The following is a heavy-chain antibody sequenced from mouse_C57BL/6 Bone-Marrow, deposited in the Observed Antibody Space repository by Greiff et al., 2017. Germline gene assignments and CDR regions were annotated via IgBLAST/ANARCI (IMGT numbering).Heavy chain of an antibody. Sequence: VQLQQPGAELVRPGSSVKLSCKASGYTFTSYWMDWVKQMPGQGLEWIGNIYPSDSETHYNQKFKYKATLTVDKSSSTAYMQLSSLTSEDSAVYYCASDDYDGLFAYWGQGTLVTVSA. CDR3: ASDDYDGLFAY. D-gene: IGHD2-4*01. V-gene: IGHV1-61*01. J-gene: IGHJ3*01. CDR2: IYPSDSET. CDR1: GYTFTSYW.